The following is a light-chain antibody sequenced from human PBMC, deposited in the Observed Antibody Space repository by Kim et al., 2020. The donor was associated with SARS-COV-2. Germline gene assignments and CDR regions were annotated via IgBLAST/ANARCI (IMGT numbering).Light chain of an antibody. Sequence: DIQMTQSPSSLSASVGDRVTITCQASQDISNYLNWYQQKPGQAPELLIYDASTLETGVPSRFSGSGSGTDFTFTISSLQPEDFATYFCLQYDNLIGVSFGPGTKVDIK. J-gene: IGKJ3*01. CDR1: QDISNY. CDR3: LQYDNLIGVS. V-gene: IGKV1-33*01. CDR2: DAS.